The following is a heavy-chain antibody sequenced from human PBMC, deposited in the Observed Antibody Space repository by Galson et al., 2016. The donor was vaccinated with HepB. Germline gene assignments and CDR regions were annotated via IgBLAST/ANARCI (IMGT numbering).Heavy chain of an antibody. Sequence: SLRLSCAASGFTFSVYSMGWVRQAPGKGLEWVSSISGDSSSICYADSVTGRFTFSRDNAKKSLYLQMKSLRAEDTAVYYCATILNGCFDHWGQGTLVTVSS. CDR2: ISGDSSSI. D-gene: IGHD2-21*01. CDR3: ATILNGCFDH. CDR1: GFTFSVYS. J-gene: IGHJ4*02. V-gene: IGHV3-21*01.